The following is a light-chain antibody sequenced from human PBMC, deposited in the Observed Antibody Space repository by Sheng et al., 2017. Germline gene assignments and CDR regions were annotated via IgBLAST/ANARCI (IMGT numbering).Light chain of an antibody. CDR1: QTIDLNF. CDR2: GAT. J-gene: IGKJ3*01. V-gene: IGKV3-20*01. CDR3: QQYGTSIGFT. Sequence: DIVLTQSPGTLSLSPGDKATLSCRASQTIDLNFLSWYQHKPGQSPRLLIYGATSRASGVPDRFVGSGSGTDFNLTISRLEPEDFALYYCQQYGTSIGFTFGPGTKVDLK.